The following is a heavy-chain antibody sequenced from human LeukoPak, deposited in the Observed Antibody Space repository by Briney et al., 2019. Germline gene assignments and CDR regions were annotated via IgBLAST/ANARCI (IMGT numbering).Heavy chain of an antibody. D-gene: IGHD3-22*01. V-gene: IGHV1-69*05. CDR3: SWRHYYDSSGFDY. CDR2: IIAIFGTA. J-gene: IGHJ4*02. Sequence: SVKVSCKASGGTFSSYAISWVRQAPGQGLEWMGRIIAIFGTANYAQKFQGRVTITTDESTSTAYMELSSLRSEDTAVYYCSWRHYYDSSGFDYWGQGTLVTVSS. CDR1: GGTFSSYA.